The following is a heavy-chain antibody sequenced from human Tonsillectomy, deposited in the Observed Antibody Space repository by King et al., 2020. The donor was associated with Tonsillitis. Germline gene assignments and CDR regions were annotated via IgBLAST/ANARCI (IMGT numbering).Heavy chain of an antibody. D-gene: IGHD2-15*01. CDR1: GDSISTYY. CDR3: ARRTSFDTPDDY. J-gene: IGHJ4*02. Sequence: QLQESGPGLVKPSETLSLTCTVSGDSISTYYWSWIRQPPGKGLEWIGYIYYSGSTNYNPSLKSRVTMSVDTSKNQFSLNLTSVTAAATAIYYCARRTSFDTPDDYWGQGTLVTVSS. CDR2: IYYSGST. V-gene: IGHV4-59*08.